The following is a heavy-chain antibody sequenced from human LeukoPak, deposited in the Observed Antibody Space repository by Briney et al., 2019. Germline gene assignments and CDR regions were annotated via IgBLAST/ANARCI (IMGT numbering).Heavy chain of an antibody. CDR3: AKVDRVGTVTTYDY. J-gene: IGHJ4*02. CDR2: ISGSGGST. D-gene: IGHD4-17*01. Sequence: GGSLRLSCAASGFTFSSYDMSWVRQAPGKGLEWVSAISGSGGSTYYVDSVKGRFTISRDNSKNTLYLQMNSLRAEDTAVYYCAKVDRVGTVTTYDYWGQGTLVTVSS. CDR1: GFTFSSYD. V-gene: IGHV3-23*01.